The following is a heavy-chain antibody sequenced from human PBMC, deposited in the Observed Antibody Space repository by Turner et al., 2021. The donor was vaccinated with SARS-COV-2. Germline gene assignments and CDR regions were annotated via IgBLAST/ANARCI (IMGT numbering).Heavy chain of an antibody. CDR2: INNSGST. CDR1: GGSFSGYY. Sequence: QVQLQQWGAGLLKPSETLSLPCAVYGGSFSGYYWSWIRQPPGKGLEWIGEINNSGSTNYNPSLKSRVTISVDTSKNQFSLKLSSVTAADTAVYYCARGIKGVLMSGSYYYYGMDVWGQGTTVTVSS. V-gene: IGHV4-34*01. J-gene: IGHJ6*02. CDR3: ARGIKGVLMSGSYYYYGMDV. D-gene: IGHD1-26*01.